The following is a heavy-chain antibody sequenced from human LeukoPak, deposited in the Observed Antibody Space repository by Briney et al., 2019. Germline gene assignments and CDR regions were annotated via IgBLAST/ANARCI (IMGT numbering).Heavy chain of an antibody. J-gene: IGHJ6*03. D-gene: IGHD3-22*01. Sequence: GGPLRLSCAASEFTFRTYSMNWVRQAPGKGLEWVSSIDSSSAYIYYADSVKGRFTISRDNAKNSLYLQMNSLRAEDTALYHCARTGSGSYYNYYYDSSGYHYMDVWGKGTTVTISS. CDR1: EFTFRTYS. CDR3: ARTGSGSYYNYYYDSSGYHYMDV. CDR2: IDSSSAYI. V-gene: IGHV3-21*04.